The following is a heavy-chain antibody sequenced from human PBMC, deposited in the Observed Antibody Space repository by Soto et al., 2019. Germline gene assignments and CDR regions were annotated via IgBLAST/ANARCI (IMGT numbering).Heavy chain of an antibody. CDR3: ATAEVDY. CDR2: MNSDGSST. J-gene: IGHJ4*02. CDR1: GFTFGNSW. Sequence: TGGSLRLSCAASGFTFGNSWMHWVRQAPGEGLEWVSRMNSDGSSTNYADSVKGRFTVSRDNAKNTLYLRMNSLRAEDTAVYYCATAEVDYWGPGTLVTVSS. V-gene: IGHV3-74*01.